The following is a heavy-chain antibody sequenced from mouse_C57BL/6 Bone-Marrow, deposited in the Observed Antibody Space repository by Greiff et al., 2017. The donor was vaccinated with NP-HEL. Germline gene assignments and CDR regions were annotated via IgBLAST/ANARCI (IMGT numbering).Heavy chain of an antibody. CDR2: IHPSDSDN. CDR3: ALTVLAWFAY. J-gene: IGHJ3*01. D-gene: IGHD4-1*01. V-gene: IGHV1-74*01. Sequence: QVQLKQPGAELVKPGASVKVSCKASGYTFTSYWMHWVKQRPGQGLEWIGRIHPSDSDNNYNQKFTGKATLTVDKSSSTAYMQLSSLTSEDSAVYYCALTVLAWFAYWGQGTLVTVSA. CDR1: GYTFTSYW.